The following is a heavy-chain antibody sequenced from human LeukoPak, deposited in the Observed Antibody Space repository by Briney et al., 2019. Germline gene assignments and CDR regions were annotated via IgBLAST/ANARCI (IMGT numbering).Heavy chain of an antibody. Sequence: SETLSLTCTVSGGSISSYYWSWIRQPPGRGLEWIGYIYYSGSTNYNPSLKSRVTISVDTSKNQFSLELSSVTAADTAVYYCARWGSITTARFDYWGQGTLVTVSS. CDR1: GGSISSYY. D-gene: IGHD3-16*01. CDR2: IYYSGST. J-gene: IGHJ4*02. V-gene: IGHV4-59*01. CDR3: ARWGSITTARFDY.